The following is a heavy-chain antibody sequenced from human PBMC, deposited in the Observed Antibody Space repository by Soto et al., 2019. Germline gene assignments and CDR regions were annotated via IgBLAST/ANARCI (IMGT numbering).Heavy chain of an antibody. D-gene: IGHD2-15*01. V-gene: IGHV3-30-3*01. CDR3: ARDQGYCSGGSCPGLDY. Sequence: QVQLVESGGGVVQPGRSLRLSCAASGFTFSSYAMHWVRQAPGKGLEWVAVISYDGSNKYYADSVKGRFTISRDNSKNKLYLQMNSLSAEDTAVYYCARDQGYCSGGSCPGLDYWGQGTLVTVSS. CDR1: GFTFSSYA. CDR2: ISYDGSNK. J-gene: IGHJ4*02.